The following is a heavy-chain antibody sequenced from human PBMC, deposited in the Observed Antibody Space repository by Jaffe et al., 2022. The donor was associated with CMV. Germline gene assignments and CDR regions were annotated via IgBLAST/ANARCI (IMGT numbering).Heavy chain of an antibody. D-gene: IGHD3-3*01. CDR3: ARDFPGLLSYYYYYYMDV. J-gene: IGHJ6*03. V-gene: IGHV3-48*03. Sequence: EVQLVESGGGLVQPGGSLRLSCAASGFTFSSYEMNWVRQAPGKGLEWVSYISSSGSTIYYADSVKGRFTISRDNAKNSLYLQMNSLRAEDTAVYYCARDFPGLLSYYYYYYMDVWGKGTTVTVSS. CDR1: GFTFSSYE. CDR2: ISSSGSTI.